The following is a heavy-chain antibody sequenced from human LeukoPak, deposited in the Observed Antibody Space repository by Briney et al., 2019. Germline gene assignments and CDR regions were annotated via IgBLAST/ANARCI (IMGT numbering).Heavy chain of an antibody. CDR3: ARGYEGGNYYYGMDV. D-gene: IGHD3-3*01. J-gene: IGHJ6*02. CDR1: GYPFTDYF. Sequence: GASVKVSCKTSGYPFTDYFIHWVRQAPGQGLEWMGWINPNSGGTNYAQKFQGRVTMTRDTSISTAYMELSRLRSDDTAVYYCARGYEGGNYYYGMDVWGQGTTVTVSS. CDR2: INPNSGGT. V-gene: IGHV1-2*02.